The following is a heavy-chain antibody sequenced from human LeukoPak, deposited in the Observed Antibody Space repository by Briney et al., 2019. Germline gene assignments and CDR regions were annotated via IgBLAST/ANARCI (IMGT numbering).Heavy chain of an antibody. Sequence: GGSLRLSCAASGFTFDDYAMHWVRHAPGKGLEWVSGISWNSGSIGYADSVKGRFTISRDNAKNSLYLQMNSLRAEDTALYYCAKENYDFWSGPTDAFDIWGQGTMVTVSS. V-gene: IGHV3-9*01. CDR1: GFTFDDYA. D-gene: IGHD3-3*01. J-gene: IGHJ3*02. CDR3: AKENYDFWSGPTDAFDI. CDR2: ISWNSGSI.